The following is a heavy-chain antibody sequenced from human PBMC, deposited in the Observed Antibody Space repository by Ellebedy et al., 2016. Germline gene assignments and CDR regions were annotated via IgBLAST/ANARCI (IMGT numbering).Heavy chain of an antibody. V-gene: IGHV3-74*01. Sequence: GESLKISCAASGFTFSSYWMHWVRQAPGKGLVWVSRIDNDGIGTSYADSVKGRFTISRDIAKDTLYLQMNSLRAEDTAVYYCARLHSTAMVSPPRYWGQGTLVTVSS. J-gene: IGHJ4*02. CDR2: IDNDGIGT. D-gene: IGHD5-18*01. CDR3: ARLHSTAMVSPPRY. CDR1: GFTFSSYW.